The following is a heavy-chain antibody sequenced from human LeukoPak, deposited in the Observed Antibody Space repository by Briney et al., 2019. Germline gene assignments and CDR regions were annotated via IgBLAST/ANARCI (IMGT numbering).Heavy chain of an antibody. CDR3: ARDRGIRFLEWPKYYYMDV. V-gene: IGHV1-69*05. Sequence: SVKVSCKASRGTFSSYAVSWVRQAPGQGLEWMGGIIPIFGTANYAQKFQGRVTITTDESTSTAYMELSSLRSEDTAVYYCARDRGIRFLEWPKYYYMDVWGKGTTVTVSS. J-gene: IGHJ6*03. D-gene: IGHD3-3*01. CDR1: RGTFSSYA. CDR2: IIPIFGTA.